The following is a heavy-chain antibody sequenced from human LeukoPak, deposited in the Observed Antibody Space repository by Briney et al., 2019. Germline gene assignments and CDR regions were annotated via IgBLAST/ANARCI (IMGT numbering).Heavy chain of an antibody. V-gene: IGHV3-11*01. Sequence: PGGSLRLSCAASGFTFSDYYMSWIRQAPGKGLEWVSYISGSGGTIYYADSVKGRFTISRDNAKNSLFLQMNSLRADDTAVYYCARDGRYSATRNWFDPWGQGTLVTVSS. D-gene: IGHD5-12*01. CDR1: GFTFSDYY. CDR2: ISGSGGTI. J-gene: IGHJ5*02. CDR3: ARDGRYSATRNWFDP.